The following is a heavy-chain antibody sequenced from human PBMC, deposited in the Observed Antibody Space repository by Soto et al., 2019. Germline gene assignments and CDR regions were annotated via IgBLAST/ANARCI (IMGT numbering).Heavy chain of an antibody. CDR3: ARPPRVVTPATGIRDFDY. CDR1: CYAFTNYG. J-gene: IGHJ4*02. CDR2: VSGYSSDT. D-gene: IGHD6-13*01. V-gene: IGHV1-18*01. Sequence: GASVKVSCKPSCYAFTNYGISWVRQAPGQGLEWMGWVSGYSSDTNYAQKFQGRVAMTTDTSTSTAYMEPGSLRSDDTAVYYCARPPRVVTPATGIRDFDYWGQGTPVTVSS.